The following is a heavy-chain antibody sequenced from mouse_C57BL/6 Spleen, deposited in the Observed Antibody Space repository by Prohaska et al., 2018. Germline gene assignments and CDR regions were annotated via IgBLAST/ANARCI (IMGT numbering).Heavy chain of an antibody. V-gene: IGHV1-26*01. D-gene: IGHD3-2*02. Sequence: LKISCKASGYTFTDYYMNWVKQSHGKSLEWIGDINPNNGGTSYNXKFKGEATLTVDKSSSTAYMELRSLTSEDSAVYYCARSLDSSGYNYAMDYWGQGTSVTVSS. CDR2: INPNNGGT. CDR1: GYTFTDYY. CDR3: ARSLDSSGYNYAMDY. J-gene: IGHJ4*01.